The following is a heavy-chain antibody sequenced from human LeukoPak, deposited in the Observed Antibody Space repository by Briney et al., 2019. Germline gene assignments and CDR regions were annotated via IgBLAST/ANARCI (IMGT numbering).Heavy chain of an antibody. CDR2: ISYDGSNK. Sequence: PGGSLRLSCAASGFTFSSCGMHWVRQAPGKGLEWVAVISYDGSNKYYADSVKGRFTISRDNSKNTLYLQMNSLRAEDTAVYYCAKSLGLPSGTNHSGDYWGQGTLVTVSS. CDR1: GFTFSSCG. CDR3: AKSLGLPSGTNHSGDY. D-gene: IGHD3-10*01. V-gene: IGHV3-30*18. J-gene: IGHJ4*02.